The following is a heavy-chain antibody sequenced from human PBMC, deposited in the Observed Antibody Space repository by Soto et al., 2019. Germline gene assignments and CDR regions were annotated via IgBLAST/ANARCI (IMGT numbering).Heavy chain of an antibody. Sequence: PGGSLRLSCAASGFTLRDYTMSWVRRAPGKGLEWVSSIDERGATTSNAESVRGRFTISRDDSKSTLYLQMNSLRDEGTAVYFCAKSRIQGWIRGLYDHWGQGTQVTVSS. CDR3: AKSRIQGWIRGLYDH. V-gene: IGHV3-23*01. J-gene: IGHJ4*02. CDR1: GFTLRDYT. D-gene: IGHD2-2*03. CDR2: IDERGATT.